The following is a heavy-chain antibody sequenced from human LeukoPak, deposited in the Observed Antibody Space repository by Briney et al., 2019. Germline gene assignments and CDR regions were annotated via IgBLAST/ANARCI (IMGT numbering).Heavy chain of an antibody. D-gene: IGHD6-6*01. CDR2: ISSSSSYI. CDR1: GFTFSSYS. CDR3: ARDPLETSYAFDI. J-gene: IGHJ3*02. Sequence: GGSLRLSCAASGFTFSSYSMNWVRQAPGKGLEWVSSISSSSSYIYYADSVKGRFTISRDNAKNSLYLQMNSLRAEDTAVYYCARDPLETSYAFDIWGQGTIVTVSS. V-gene: IGHV3-21*01.